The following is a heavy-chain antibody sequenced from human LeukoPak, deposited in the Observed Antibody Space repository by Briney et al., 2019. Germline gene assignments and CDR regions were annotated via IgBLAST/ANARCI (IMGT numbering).Heavy chain of an antibody. V-gene: IGHV1-2*02. CDR3: ARDLGYYDSSGYTDP. J-gene: IGHJ5*02. CDR1: GYTFTGYY. CDR2: INPNSGGT. Sequence: GASVKVSCKASGYTFTGYYMHWVRQAPGQGLEWMRWINPNSGGTNYAQKFQGRVTMTRDTSISTAYMELSRLRSDDTAVYYCARDLGYYDSSGYTDPWRQGTLVTVSS. D-gene: IGHD3-22*01.